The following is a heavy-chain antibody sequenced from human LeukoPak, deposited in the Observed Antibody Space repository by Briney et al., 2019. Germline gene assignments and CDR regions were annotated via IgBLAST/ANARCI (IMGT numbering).Heavy chain of an antibody. J-gene: IGHJ1*01. CDR1: GATFSSYA. CDR3: ALTVSSSWYGYFQH. Sequence: SVKVSCKASGATFSSYAISWVRQAPGQGLEWMGRIIPIFGTANYAQKFRGRCTITTDESTSTAYMELSSLRSEDTAVYYCALTVSSSWYGYFQHWGQGTLVTVSS. V-gene: IGHV1-69*05. CDR2: IIPIFGTA. D-gene: IGHD6-13*01.